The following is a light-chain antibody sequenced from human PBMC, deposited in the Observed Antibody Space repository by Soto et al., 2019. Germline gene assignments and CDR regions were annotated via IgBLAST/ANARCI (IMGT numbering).Light chain of an antibody. CDR1: QSVSSN. Sequence: EIVMTQSPATLSVSPGERATLSCRASQSVSSNLAWYQQKPGQAPSLLIYDASTRATGIPARFSGSGSGTEFTLTISSLQSEDFAVYYCHQYNNWPRTFGQGTKVDIK. J-gene: IGKJ1*01. CDR3: HQYNNWPRT. CDR2: DAS. V-gene: IGKV3-15*01.